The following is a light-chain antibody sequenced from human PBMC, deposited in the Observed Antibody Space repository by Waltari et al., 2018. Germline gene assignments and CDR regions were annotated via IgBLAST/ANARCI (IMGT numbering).Light chain of an antibody. CDR2: AAS. CDR1: QRVNTN. Sequence: VVTQSPATLSVSPGKTVTLSCRASQRVNTNLAWYQQKPGQAPRLLIFAASTRAPGIPGRFGGSGSVTEFTLTITSLQFEDVGVYFCQQYHKWPPGGFGGGTKVEIE. J-gene: IGKJ4*01. CDR3: QQYHKWPPGG. V-gene: IGKV3-15*01.